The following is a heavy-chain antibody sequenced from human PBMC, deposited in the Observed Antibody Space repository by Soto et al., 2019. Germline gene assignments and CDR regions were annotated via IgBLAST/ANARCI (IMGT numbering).Heavy chain of an antibody. J-gene: IGHJ5*02. CDR1: GYTFTSYG. D-gene: IGHD2-2*01. CDR2: ISAYNGNT. V-gene: IGHV1-18*01. Sequence: ASVKVSCKASGYTFTSYGISWVRQAPGQGLEWMGWISAYNGNTNYAQKLQGRVTMTTDTSTSTAYMELRSLRSDDTAVYYCARVMFVVVPALPGNWFDPWGQGTLVTVSS. CDR3: ARVMFVVVPALPGNWFDP.